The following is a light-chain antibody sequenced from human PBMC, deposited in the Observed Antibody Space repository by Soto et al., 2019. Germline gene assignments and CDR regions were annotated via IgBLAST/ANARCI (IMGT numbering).Light chain of an antibody. Sequence: VLTQSPGTLSFLPGESPALFCSASQSVSSSYLAWYQQKPGQDHRLIIYGEYNRATGIAARFSGSGSGTDFTLTIRRMEPEDFAVYYCKQYDNSHLTLGGGKQVDLK. V-gene: IGKV3-20*01. J-gene: IGKJ4*01. CDR3: KQYDNSHLT. CDR2: GEY. CDR1: QSVSSSY.